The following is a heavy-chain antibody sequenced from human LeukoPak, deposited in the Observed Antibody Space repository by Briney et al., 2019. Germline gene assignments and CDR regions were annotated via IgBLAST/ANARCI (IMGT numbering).Heavy chain of an antibody. CDR3: AGSLSGSYYVGDY. D-gene: IGHD1-26*01. Sequence: PGGSLRLSCAASGFTFSSYGMHWVRQAPGKGLEWVAVISYDGSNKYYADSVKGRFTISRDNSKNTLYLQMNSLRAEDTAVYYCAGSLSGSYYVGDYWGQGTLVTVSS. J-gene: IGHJ4*02. CDR2: ISYDGSNK. V-gene: IGHV3-30*03. CDR1: GFTFSSYG.